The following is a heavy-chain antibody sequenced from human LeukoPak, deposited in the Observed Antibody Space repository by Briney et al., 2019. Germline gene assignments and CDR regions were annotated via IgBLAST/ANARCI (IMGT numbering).Heavy chain of an antibody. CDR2: INPNSGGT. Sequence: ASVKVSCKASGYTFTGYYVHWVRQAPGQGLEWMGWINPNSGGTNYAQKFQSRVTMTRDTSISTAYMELSRLRSDDTAVYYCARDYHYYDSSGYYHKLLFDYWGQGTLVTVSS. V-gene: IGHV1-2*02. CDR1: GYTFTGYY. D-gene: IGHD3-22*01. CDR3: ARDYHYYDSSGYYHKLLFDY. J-gene: IGHJ4*02.